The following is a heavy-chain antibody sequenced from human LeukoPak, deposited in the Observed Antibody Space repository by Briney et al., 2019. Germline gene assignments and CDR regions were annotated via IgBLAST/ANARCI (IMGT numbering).Heavy chain of an antibody. J-gene: IGHJ5*02. V-gene: IGHV3-23*01. D-gene: IGHD2/OR15-2a*01. Sequence: GGSLRLSCAAFGFTLRSDAMTRVRQAPGKGLEWVSSIRGPGTGTHYADSVKGRFSISRDDSKNTVYLQMNSLRAEDTAIYYCAKCTTYTTGWCNWLDPWGQGTLVTVSS. CDR1: GFTLRSDA. CDR3: AKCTTYTTGWCNWLDP. CDR2: IRGPGTGT.